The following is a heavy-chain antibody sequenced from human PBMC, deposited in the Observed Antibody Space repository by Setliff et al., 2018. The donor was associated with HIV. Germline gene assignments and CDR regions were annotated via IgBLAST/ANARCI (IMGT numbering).Heavy chain of an antibody. CDR3: ARSTIHSHYNFWSGYSGSPLYYMDV. V-gene: IGHV3-48*01. CDR2: ISSSGNTR. J-gene: IGHJ6*03. Sequence: PSETLSLSCAASGFTFSAYRMNWVRQAPGKGLEWVSSISSSGNTRYYADSVKGRFTISRDNAKNSLYLQMNSLGAEDTAVYYCARSTIHSHYNFWSGYSGSPLYYMDVWGKGTTVTVSS. CDR1: GFTFSAYR. D-gene: IGHD3-3*01.